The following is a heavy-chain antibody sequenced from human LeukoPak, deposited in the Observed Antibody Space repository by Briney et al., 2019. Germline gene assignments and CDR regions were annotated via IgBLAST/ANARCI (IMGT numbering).Heavy chain of an antibody. V-gene: IGHV3-30*04. CDR1: GVTFSSFA. D-gene: IGHD2-15*01. J-gene: IGHJ4*02. CDR3: ASLVVAAPN. Sequence: GGSLRLSCAASGVTFSSFAMHWVRQAPGKGLEWVAVISYHGRDTYYADSVKGRFTISRDNAKNSLYLQMNSLRAEDTAVYYCASLVVAAPNWGQGTLVTVSS. CDR2: ISYHGRDT.